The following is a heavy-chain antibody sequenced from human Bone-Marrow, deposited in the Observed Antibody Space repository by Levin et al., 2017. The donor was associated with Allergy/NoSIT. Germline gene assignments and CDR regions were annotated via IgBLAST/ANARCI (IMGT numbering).Heavy chain of an antibody. CDR3: AKGPPYSSGREKWQYFDS. D-gene: IGHD6-19*01. CDR1: GFTFSSYA. V-gene: IGHV3-23*01. J-gene: IGHJ4*02. CDR2: ISGSGGST. Sequence: GESLKISCAASGFTFSSYAMSWVRQAPRKGLEWVSLISGSGGSTYYADSVKGRFTISRDNSENTLYLQMTSLRAEDTAVYYCAKGPPYSSGREKWQYFDSWGQGTLVTVSS.